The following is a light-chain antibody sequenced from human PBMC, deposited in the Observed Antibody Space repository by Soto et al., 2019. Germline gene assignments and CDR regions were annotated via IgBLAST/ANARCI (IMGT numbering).Light chain of an antibody. CDR1: QDISNY. J-gene: IGKJ3*01. CDR2: AAS. Sequence: DIQMTQSPSSLSASIGDRVTITCRASQDISNYLAWYQQRPGQIPELLLYAASTFQAGVPTRFSGSGSGTDFTLTISSLQPDDVATYYCQKYNSAPRTFGPVTKVDLQ. V-gene: IGKV1-27*01. CDR3: QKYNSAPRT.